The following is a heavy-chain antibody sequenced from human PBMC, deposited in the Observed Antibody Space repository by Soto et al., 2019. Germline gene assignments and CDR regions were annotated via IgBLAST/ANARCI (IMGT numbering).Heavy chain of an antibody. CDR1: GYSFTSYW. CDR3: AIRRDRPTYYYDSSGYYIAYYGMDV. CDR2: IYPGDSDT. V-gene: IGHV5-51*01. D-gene: IGHD3-22*01. J-gene: IGHJ6*02. Sequence: PGESLKISCKGSGYSFTSYWVAWVRQMPGKGLEWMGIIYPGDSDTRYSPSFQGQVTISADKSITTAYLQWSSLKASDTAMYYCAIRRDRPTYYYDSSGYYIAYYGMDVWGQGTTVTVSS.